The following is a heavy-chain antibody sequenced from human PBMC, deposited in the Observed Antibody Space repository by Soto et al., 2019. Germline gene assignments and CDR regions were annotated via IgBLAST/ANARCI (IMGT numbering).Heavy chain of an antibody. CDR1: GDSMINDDFY. CDR3: ARLRLGELSTDFDY. D-gene: IGHD3-16*01. CDR2: INYSGST. Sequence: PSETLSLTCTVSGDSMINDDFYWSWVRQPPGKGLEWIAYINYSGSTYSNPSLKSPITISVDTSKNLFSLKLNSVTATDTAVYYCARLRLGELSTDFDYWGQGILGTSPQ. V-gene: IGHV4-30-4*01. J-gene: IGHJ4*02.